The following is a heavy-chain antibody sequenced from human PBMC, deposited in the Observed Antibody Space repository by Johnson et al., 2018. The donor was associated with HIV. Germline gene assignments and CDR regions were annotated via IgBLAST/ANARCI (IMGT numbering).Heavy chain of an antibody. CDR3: AREIFSSGIRAVDI. D-gene: IGHD1-26*01. V-gene: IGHV3-20*04. CDR1: GFTFSSYA. J-gene: IGHJ3*02. Sequence: VQLVESGGGVVQPGRSLRLSCAASGFTFSSYAMYWVRQAPGKGLEWVSGINWNGGSTGYADSVKGRFTISRDNAKNSLYLQMTSLRAEDSAMYFCAREIFSSGIRAVDIWGQGTMVTVSS. CDR2: INWNGGST.